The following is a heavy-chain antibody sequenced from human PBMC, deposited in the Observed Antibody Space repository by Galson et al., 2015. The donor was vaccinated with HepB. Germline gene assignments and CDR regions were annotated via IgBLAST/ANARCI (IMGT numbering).Heavy chain of an antibody. J-gene: IGHJ6*02. V-gene: IGHV4-39*07. D-gene: IGHD6-19*01. CDR3: ARVSLSSSGWYVRYGLDV. Sequence: SETLSLTCTLSGGSIISTSSYWGWIRQPPGKGLEWFGSIYYSGITNYNPSLKSRVTISLDTSKNQFSLKLRSVTAADTAVYYCARVSLSSSGWYVRYGLDVWGQGTTVTVSS. CDR1: GGSIISTSSY. CDR2: IYYSGIT.